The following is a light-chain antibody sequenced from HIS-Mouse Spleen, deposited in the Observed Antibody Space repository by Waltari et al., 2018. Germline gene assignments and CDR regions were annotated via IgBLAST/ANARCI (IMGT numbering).Light chain of an antibody. CDR3: QVWDSSSDHVV. J-gene: IGLJ2*01. Sequence: SYVLTQPPSVSVAPGKTARITCGGNNIGRKSWHWYQQKPGQAPVLVVYDDSDRPSGIPERFSGSNSVNTATLTISRVEAGDEADYYCQVWDSSSDHVVFGGGTKLTVL. V-gene: IGLV3-21*03. CDR1: NIGRKS. CDR2: DDS.